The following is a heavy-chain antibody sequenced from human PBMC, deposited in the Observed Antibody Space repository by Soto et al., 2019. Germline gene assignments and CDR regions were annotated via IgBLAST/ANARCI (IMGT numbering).Heavy chain of an antibody. Sequence: SETLSLTCTVSGGSISSYYWSWIRQPPGKGLGWIGYIYYSGSTNYNPSLKSRVTISVDTSKNQFSLKLSSVTAADTAVYYCARSTSIWGDYYGMDVWGQGTTVTVSS. D-gene: IGHD3-16*01. CDR2: IYYSGST. V-gene: IGHV4-59*01. J-gene: IGHJ6*02. CDR1: GGSISSYY. CDR3: ARSTSIWGDYYGMDV.